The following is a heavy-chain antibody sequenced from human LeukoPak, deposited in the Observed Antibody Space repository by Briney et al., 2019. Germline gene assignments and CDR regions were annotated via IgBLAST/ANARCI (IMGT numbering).Heavy chain of an antibody. CDR2: ITSNGVST. V-gene: IGHV3-64*01. CDR3: ATAHISGYYDY. Sequence: GGSLRLSCAASGFTFSSYAMHWVRQAPGKGLEYVSAITSNGVSTYYANSVRGRFTISRDNPKNTLYLQMGSLRAEDMAVYHCATAHISGYYDYWGQGTLVTVSS. J-gene: IGHJ4*02. D-gene: IGHD3-22*01. CDR1: GFTFSSYA.